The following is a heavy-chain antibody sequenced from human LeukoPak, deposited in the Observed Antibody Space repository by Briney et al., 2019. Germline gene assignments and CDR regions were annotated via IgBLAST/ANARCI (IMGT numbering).Heavy chain of an antibody. J-gene: IGHJ6*02. V-gene: IGHV1-18*01. D-gene: IGHD3-22*01. Sequence: ASVKVSCKASGYTFTSYGISWVRQAPGQGLEWMGWISAYNGNTNYAQKLQGRVTMTTDTSTSTAYMELRSLRSDDTAVYYCARGVLYYYDSSGYYGYGMDVWGQGTTVTVSS. CDR3: ARGVLYYYDSSGYYGYGMDV. CDR2: ISAYNGNT. CDR1: GYTFTSYG.